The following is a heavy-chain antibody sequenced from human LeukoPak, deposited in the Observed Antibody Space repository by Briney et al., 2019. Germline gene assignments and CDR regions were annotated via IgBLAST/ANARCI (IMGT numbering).Heavy chain of an antibody. CDR1: GGSISSYF. D-gene: IGHD6-19*01. CDR2: IYNSGST. J-gene: IGHJ4*02. CDR3: ASADGSGWYYFDS. Sequence: SETLSLTCTVSGGSISSYFWSWIRQPPGKGLEWIGYIYNSGSTNYNPSLKSRVTISVDTSKNQFSLKLTSVTAADTAVYCCASADGSGWYYFDSWGQGTLVTVSS. V-gene: IGHV4-59*01.